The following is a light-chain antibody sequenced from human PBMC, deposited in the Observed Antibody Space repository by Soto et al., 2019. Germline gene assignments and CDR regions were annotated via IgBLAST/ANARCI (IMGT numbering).Light chain of an antibody. CDR1: SSDVGGYNY. CDR3: SSYTSSSTLEGV. V-gene: IGLV2-14*01. CDR2: DVS. J-gene: IGLJ1*01. Sequence: QSALTQPASVSGSPGQSITISCTGTSSDVGGYNYVSWYQQHPGKAPKLMIYDVSNRPSGVSNRFSGSKSGNTASLTISGLQAEVEADYYCSSYTSSSTLEGVFGTGTKLTVL.